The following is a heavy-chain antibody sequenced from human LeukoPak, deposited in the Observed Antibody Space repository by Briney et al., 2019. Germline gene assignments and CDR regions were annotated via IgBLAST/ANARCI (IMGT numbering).Heavy chain of an antibody. CDR1: GGSISNYY. J-gene: IGHJ3*02. D-gene: IGHD3/OR15-3a*01. V-gene: IGHV4-59*12. CDR2: IFYRGSI. CDR3: ARGVVLGQDDAFDI. Sequence: SETLSLTCTVSGGSISNYYWSWIRQPPGKGLEWIGYIFYRGSIDYSPSLQSRVAISVDTSKNHLSLRLTSVTAADTAVYFCARGVVLGQDDAFDIWGRGTMVTVSS.